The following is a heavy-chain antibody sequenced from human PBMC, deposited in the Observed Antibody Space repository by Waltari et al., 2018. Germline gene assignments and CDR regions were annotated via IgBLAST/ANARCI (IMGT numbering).Heavy chain of an antibody. D-gene: IGHD2-2*01. CDR1: GYTFINSD. V-gene: IGHV1-18*01. J-gene: IGHJ5*02. Sequence: QVQLVQSGPEGKKPGASVKVSCKASGYTFINSDIGWVRQAPGQGRAWMGWISDKNGNKNYAENVQGRTTMTTDTATSTAYMELRSLGLDDTAVYYCARIPSTFCSTRIVGTNCYLRFDPWGQGTLVTV. CDR3: ARIPSTFCSTRIVGTNCYLRFDP. CDR2: ISDKNGNK.